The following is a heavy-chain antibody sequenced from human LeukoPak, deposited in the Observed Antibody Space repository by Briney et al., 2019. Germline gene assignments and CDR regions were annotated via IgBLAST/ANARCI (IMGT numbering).Heavy chain of an antibody. Sequence: ASVKVSCKASGYTFTGYYMHWVRKAPAQGLEWMGWINPNSGGTNYAQKFQGRVTTTRDTSISTAYMELSRLRSDDTAVYYCARDTIAVAYAFDYWGQGTLVTVSS. V-gene: IGHV1-2*02. CDR3: ARDTIAVAYAFDY. J-gene: IGHJ4*02. D-gene: IGHD6-19*01. CDR2: INPNSGGT. CDR1: GYTFTGYY.